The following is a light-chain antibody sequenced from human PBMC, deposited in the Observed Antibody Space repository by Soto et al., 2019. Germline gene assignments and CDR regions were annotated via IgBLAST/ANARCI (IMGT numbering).Light chain of an antibody. Sequence: EIVLTQSPATLSFSPGERATLTCRASQSISKYLAWYQQRPGQAPRLLIYDASTRATGIPARFSGSWSGTDFTLTISSLEPADFAVYYCQQRSNWRGTFGGGTKVEI. CDR3: QQRSNWRGT. CDR2: DAS. CDR1: QSISKY. J-gene: IGKJ4*01. V-gene: IGKV3-11*01.